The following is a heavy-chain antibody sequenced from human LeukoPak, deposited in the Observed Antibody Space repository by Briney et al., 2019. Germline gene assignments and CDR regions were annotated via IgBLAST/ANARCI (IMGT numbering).Heavy chain of an antibody. V-gene: IGHV3-23*01. CDR3: AKDGRFLEWIFSGFMDV. Sequence: GGSLRLSCAASGFTFSSSALSWVRQAPGRGLEWVSIISGSGDTTHNADSVKGRFTISRDNSKNTLFLQMNSLRAEDTAVYYCAKDGRFLEWIFSGFMDVWGKGTTVTVSS. D-gene: IGHD3-3*01. CDR2: ISGSGDTT. CDR1: GFTFSSSA. J-gene: IGHJ6*03.